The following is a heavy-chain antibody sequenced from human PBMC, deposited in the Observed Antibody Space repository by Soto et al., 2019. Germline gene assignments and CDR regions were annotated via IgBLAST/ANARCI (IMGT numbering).Heavy chain of an antibody. Sequence: QVHLVESGGGVVQPGRSLTLSCTASGFAFSNYGIHWVHQAPGRGLEWVAVIWSDGTKKFYAGSVRGRFTISRDNSKNTIYLQMNSLRAEDTAAYYCARDWWEEPAGKETVSQFDYWGQGTLVTVSS. CDR1: GFAFSNYG. J-gene: IGHJ4*02. V-gene: IGHV3-33*01. D-gene: IGHD6-13*01. CDR3: ARDWWEEPAGKETVSQFDY. CDR2: IWSDGTKK.